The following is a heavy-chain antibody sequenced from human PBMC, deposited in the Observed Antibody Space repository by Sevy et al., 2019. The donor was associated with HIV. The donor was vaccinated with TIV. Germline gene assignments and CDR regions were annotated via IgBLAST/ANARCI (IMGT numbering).Heavy chain of an antibody. CDR1: GYTFTSYY. J-gene: IGHJ4*02. V-gene: IGHV1-46*01. CDR3: ARSGADSRTTVVTFVLDY. D-gene: IGHD4-17*01. CDR2: INPRGGST. Sequence: ASVKVSCKASGYTFTSYYMHWVRQAPGQGLEWMGIINPRGGSTSDAQKFQGRVTMTRDTSTSTVYMELSSLRSEDTAVYYCARSGADSRTTVVTFVLDYWGQGTLVTVSS.